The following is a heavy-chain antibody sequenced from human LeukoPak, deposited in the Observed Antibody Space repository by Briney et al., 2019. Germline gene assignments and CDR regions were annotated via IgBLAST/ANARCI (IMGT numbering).Heavy chain of an antibody. V-gene: IGHV1-2*02. CDR2: INPNSGGT. D-gene: IGHD2/OR15-2a*01. J-gene: IGHJ6*03. CDR1: GYTFTGYY. CDR3: ARDTDFYGNYYYYYMDV. Sequence: ASVKVSCKASGYTFTGYYMHWVRQAPGQGLEWTGWINPNSGGTNYAQKFQGRVTMTRDTPISTAYMELSRLRSDDTAVYYCARDTDFYGNYYYYYMDVWGKGTTVTVSS.